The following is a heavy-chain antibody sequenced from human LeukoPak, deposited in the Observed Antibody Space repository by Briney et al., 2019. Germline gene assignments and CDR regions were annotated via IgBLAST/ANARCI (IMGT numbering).Heavy chain of an antibody. CDR3: AKDIMITLGGVIVIPRGPFDY. V-gene: IGHV3-9*01. CDR1: GFTFDDYA. CDR2: ISWNSGSI. D-gene: IGHD3-16*02. Sequence: GGSLRLSCAASGFTFDDYAMHWVRQAPGKGLEWVSGISWNSGSIGYADSVKGRFTISRDNAKNSLYLQMNSLRAEDTALYYCAKDIMITLGGVIVIPRGPFDYWGQGTLVTVSS. J-gene: IGHJ4*02.